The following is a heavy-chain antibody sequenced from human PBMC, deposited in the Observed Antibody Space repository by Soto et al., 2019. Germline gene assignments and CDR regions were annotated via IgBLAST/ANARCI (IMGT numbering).Heavy chain of an antibody. V-gene: IGHV4-59*08. CDR1: GGSISSYY. Sequence: QVQLQESGPGLVTPSETLSLTCTVSGGSISSYYWSWIRRPPGKGLEWIGYIYYSGSTNSKPSLKSRVTRSVDTSKNQFSLKLSSVTAADTAVYYCARHGDIVGVGGLFDYWGQGTLVTGSS. CDR2: IYYSGST. J-gene: IGHJ4*02. D-gene: IGHD2-15*01. CDR3: ARHGDIVGVGGLFDY.